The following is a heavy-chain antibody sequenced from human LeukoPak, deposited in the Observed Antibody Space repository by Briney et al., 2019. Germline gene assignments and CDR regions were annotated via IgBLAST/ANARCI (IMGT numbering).Heavy chain of an antibody. V-gene: IGHV4-30-2*01. D-gene: IGHD1-26*01. Sequence: PSQTLSLTCTVSGGSISSGGYYWSWIRQPPGKGLEWVGYIYHSGSIYYNPSLKSRVTISVDRSKNQFSLKLSSVTAADTAVYYCARSTWELYDYWGQGTLVTVSS. CDR3: ARSTWELYDY. CDR1: GGSISSGGYY. CDR2: IYHSGSI. J-gene: IGHJ4*02.